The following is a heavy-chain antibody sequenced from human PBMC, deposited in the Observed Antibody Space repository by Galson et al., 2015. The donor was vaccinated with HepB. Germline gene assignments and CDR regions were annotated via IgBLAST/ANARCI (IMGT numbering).Heavy chain of an antibody. CDR2: ISGSSSSI. D-gene: IGHD6-19*01. V-gene: IGHV3-48*04. J-gene: IGHJ4*02. Sequence: SLRLSCAASGFTFSSYSMNWVRQAPGKGLEWVSYISGSSSSIYYADSVKGRFAISRDNAKKSLSLQMNSLRAEDTAVYYCAQGSDRMQWLVLTRLGYWGEGALVTVSS. CDR1: GFTFSSYS. CDR3: AQGSDRMQWLVLTRLGY.